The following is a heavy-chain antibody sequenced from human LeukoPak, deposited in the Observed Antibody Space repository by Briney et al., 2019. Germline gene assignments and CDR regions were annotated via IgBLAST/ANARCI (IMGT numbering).Heavy chain of an antibody. CDR1: GFTFSSYG. CDR2: ISGSGGST. J-gene: IGHJ4*02. Sequence: GGSLRLSCAASGFTFSSYGMSWVRQAPGKGLEWVSAISGSGGSTYYADSVKGRFTISRDNAKNSLYLQMNSLRAEDTAVYYCARDVVGQQWPENYWGQGTLVTVSS. D-gene: IGHD6-19*01. V-gene: IGHV3-23*01. CDR3: ARDVVGQQWPENY.